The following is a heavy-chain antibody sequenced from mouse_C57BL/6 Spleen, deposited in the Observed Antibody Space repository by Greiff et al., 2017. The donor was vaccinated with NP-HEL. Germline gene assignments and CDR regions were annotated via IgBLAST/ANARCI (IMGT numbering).Heavy chain of an antibody. J-gene: IGHJ3*01. D-gene: IGHD1-1*02. CDR3: AKAGGNPFAY. CDR1: GYSFTGYY. CDR2: INPSTGGT. Sequence: EVQLQQSGPELVKPGASVKISCKASGYSFTGYYMNWVKQSPEKSLEWIGEINPSTGGTTYNQKFKAKATLTVDKSSSTAYMQLKSLTSEDSAVYYCAKAGGNPFAYWGQGTLVTVSA. V-gene: IGHV1-42*01.